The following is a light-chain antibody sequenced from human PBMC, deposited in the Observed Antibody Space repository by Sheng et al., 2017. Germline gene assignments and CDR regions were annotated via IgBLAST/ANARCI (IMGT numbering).Light chain of an antibody. CDR2: GAS. Sequence: EVVLTQSPATLSLSPGERATLSCRASQTVGSYLAWYQQKPGQAPRLLIYGASTRATGIPARFSGSGSGTDFTLTISSLQSEDFATYYCQQYSTFSPWTFGQGTKVEIK. J-gene: IGKJ1*01. CDR3: QQYSTFSPWT. V-gene: IGKV3-15*01. CDR1: QTVGSY.